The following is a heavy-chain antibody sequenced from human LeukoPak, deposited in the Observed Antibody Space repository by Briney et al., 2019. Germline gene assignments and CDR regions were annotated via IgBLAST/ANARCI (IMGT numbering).Heavy chain of an antibody. Sequence: SETLSLTCTVSGGSISSYYWSWIRQPAGKGLEWVGRIYTSGSTNYNPSLKSRVTMSVDTSKNQFSPKLSSVTAADTAVYYCARGVSSSPSLDWFDPWGQGTLVTVSS. V-gene: IGHV4-4*07. J-gene: IGHJ5*02. CDR3: ARGVSSSPSLDWFDP. CDR2: IYTSGST. D-gene: IGHD6-6*01. CDR1: GGSISSYY.